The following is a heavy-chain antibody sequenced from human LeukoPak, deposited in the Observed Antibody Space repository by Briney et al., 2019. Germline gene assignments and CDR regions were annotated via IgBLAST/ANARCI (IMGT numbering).Heavy chain of an antibody. CDR3: ARPVGDILGFDFDY. D-gene: IGHD3-9*01. CDR1: GGSISSSSYY. CDR2: VYYSGST. J-gene: IGHJ4*02. Sequence: PSETLSLTCTVSGGSISSSSYYWGWIRQPPGKGLEWIGSVYYSGSTYYNPSLMSRVTISVDTSKNQFSLKLSSVTAADTAVYYCARPVGDILGFDFDYWGQGTLVTVSS. V-gene: IGHV4-39*01.